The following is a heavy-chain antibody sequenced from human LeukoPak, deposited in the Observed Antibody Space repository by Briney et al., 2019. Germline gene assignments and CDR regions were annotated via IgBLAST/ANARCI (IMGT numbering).Heavy chain of an antibody. V-gene: IGHV3-21*06. CDR1: GFTFSDYS. J-gene: IGHJ4*02. CDR3: VRERFHGSGAPKFDF. D-gene: IGHD3-10*01. CDR2: ISGSGSYI. Sequence: GGSLRLSCAASGFTFSDYSMNWVRQTPRKGLEWVSCISGSGSYIYYADSVKGRFTISRDNAKSSLHLQVNSLRAEDTAVYYCVRERFHGSGAPKFDFWGQGTLVTVSS.